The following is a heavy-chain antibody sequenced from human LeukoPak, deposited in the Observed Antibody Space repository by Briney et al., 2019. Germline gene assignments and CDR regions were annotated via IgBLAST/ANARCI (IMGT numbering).Heavy chain of an antibody. CDR2: INGDRSST. CDR3: ATPLDYFDSSGYHQGGD. D-gene: IGHD3-22*01. V-gene: IGHV3-74*01. Sequence: GGSLRLSCAASGFTFRSYWMHWVRQTPGKGLVWVARINGDRSSTSYADSVKGRFTISRDNAKNTLYLQMNSLRAEDTAVYYCATPLDYFDSSGYHQGGDWGQGTLVTVSS. J-gene: IGHJ4*02. CDR1: GFTFRSYW.